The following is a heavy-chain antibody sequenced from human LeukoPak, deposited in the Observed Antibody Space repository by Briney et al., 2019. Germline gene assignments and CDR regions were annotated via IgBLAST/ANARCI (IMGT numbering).Heavy chain of an antibody. J-gene: IGHJ4*02. Sequence: SETLSLTCTVFGDSIRSYYWSWIRQPPGKGLEWIGYINHSGSTNSNPSLKSRVTISVDTSKNQFSLKLSSVTAADTAVYYCARGITLHFDYWGQGALVTVSS. CDR1: GDSIRSYY. V-gene: IGHV4-59*01. CDR2: INHSGST. D-gene: IGHD1-14*01. CDR3: ARGITLHFDY.